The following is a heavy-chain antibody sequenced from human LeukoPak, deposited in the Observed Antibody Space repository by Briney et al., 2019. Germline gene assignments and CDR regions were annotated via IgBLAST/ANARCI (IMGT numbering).Heavy chain of an antibody. CDR2: ISSSSSYI. CDR1: GFTFSSYS. D-gene: IGHD3-3*01. J-gene: IGHJ4*02. V-gene: IGHV3-21*01. Sequence: GGSLRLSCAASGFTFSSYSMNWVRQAPGKGLEWVSSISSSSSYIYYADSVKGRFTISRDNAKNSLYLQMNSLRAEDTAVYYCAREGRDFWSGSLSFDYWGQGTLVTVSS. CDR3: AREGRDFWSGSLSFDY.